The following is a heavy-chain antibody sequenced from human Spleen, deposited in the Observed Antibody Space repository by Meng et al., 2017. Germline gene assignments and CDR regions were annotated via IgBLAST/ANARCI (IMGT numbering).Heavy chain of an antibody. V-gene: IGHV3-21*01. Sequence: EVQLVESGGGVVQPGRSLRLSCAASGFTFSSYSMNWVRQAPGKGLEWVSSISSSSTYADSVKGRFTISRDNAKNSLYLQMNSLRAEDTAVYYCARGRVVVTAAPSDYWGQGTLVTVSS. D-gene: IGHD2-21*02. CDR2: ISSSST. CDR3: ARGRVVVTAAPSDY. J-gene: IGHJ4*02. CDR1: GFTFSSYS.